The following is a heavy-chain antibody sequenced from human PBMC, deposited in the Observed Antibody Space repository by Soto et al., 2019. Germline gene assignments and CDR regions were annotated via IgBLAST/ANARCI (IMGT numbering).Heavy chain of an antibody. J-gene: IGHJ3*02. V-gene: IGHV4-59*01. CDR2: IYYSGST. Sequence: QVQLQESGPGLVKPSETLSLTCTVSGGSISSYYWSWIRQPPGKGLEWIGYIYYSGSTNYNPSLKSRVTISVDTSKNQFSLKLSSVTAADTAVYYCARVKSDKSRLYYDYVWGSSVSGAFDIWGQGTMVTVSS. CDR1: GGSISSYY. CDR3: ARVKSDKSRLYYDYVWGSSVSGAFDI. D-gene: IGHD3-16*01.